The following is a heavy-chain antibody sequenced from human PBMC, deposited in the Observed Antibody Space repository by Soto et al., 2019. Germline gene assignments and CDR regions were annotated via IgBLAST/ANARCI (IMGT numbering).Heavy chain of an antibody. CDR2: VYSTGST. D-gene: IGHD3-22*01. Sequence: PSETLSLTCTVSGGAITAYYWSWIRQPVGEGLQWIGRVYSTGSTNYNPSLRSRVTMSVDTSQNQFFLRLSSVTAADTDVYYCARDEYDDSNNWFDHWGQGIVVTVSS. V-gene: IGHV4-4*07. J-gene: IGHJ5*02. CDR1: GGAITAYY. CDR3: ARDEYDDSNNWFDH.